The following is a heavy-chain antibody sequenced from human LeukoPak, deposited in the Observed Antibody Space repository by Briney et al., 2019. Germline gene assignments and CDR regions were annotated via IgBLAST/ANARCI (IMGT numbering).Heavy chain of an antibody. Sequence: ASVKVSCKASGCTFSSYAISWVRQAPGQGLEWMGRIIPIFGTANYAQKFQGRVTITTDESTSTAYMELSSLRSEDTAVYYCARVGYCSSTSCPLYYFDYWGQGTLVTVSS. CDR2: IIPIFGTA. V-gene: IGHV1-69*05. CDR1: GCTFSSYA. CDR3: ARVGYCSSTSCPLYYFDY. D-gene: IGHD2-2*01. J-gene: IGHJ4*02.